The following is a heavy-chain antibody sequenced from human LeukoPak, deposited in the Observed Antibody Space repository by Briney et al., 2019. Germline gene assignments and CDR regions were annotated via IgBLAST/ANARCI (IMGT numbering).Heavy chain of an antibody. CDR1: GFTFSSYG. J-gene: IGHJ4*02. CDR2: IWYDGSNK. V-gene: IGHV3-33*01. Sequence: PGGSLRLSCAASGFTFSSYGMHWVRQAPGKGLEWVALIWYDGSNKYYADSVKGRFTISRDNSKNTLYLQVNSLRAEDTAVYYCARGYCSGGTCYDVDYWGQGTLVTVSS. CDR3: ARGYCSGGTCYDVDY. D-gene: IGHD2-15*01.